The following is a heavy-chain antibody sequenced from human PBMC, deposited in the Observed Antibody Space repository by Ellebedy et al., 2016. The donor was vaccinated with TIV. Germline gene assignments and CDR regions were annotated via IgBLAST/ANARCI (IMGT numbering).Heavy chain of an antibody. V-gene: IGHV3-30*03. D-gene: IGHD4-11*01. CDR1: GFTFDTYG. CDR3: ARLQMDGDSFDY. Sequence: GESLKISCVASGFTFDTYGMHWVRQAPGKGLEWVALASYDGTNKFYAESVKGRFTISRDNSNNTLYLEMNSLRSGDTAVYYCARLQMDGDSFDYWGQGTLVTVSS. CDR2: ASYDGTNK. J-gene: IGHJ4*02.